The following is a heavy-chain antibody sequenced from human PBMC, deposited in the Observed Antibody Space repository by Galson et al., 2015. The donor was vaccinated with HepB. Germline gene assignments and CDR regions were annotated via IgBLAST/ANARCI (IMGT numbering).Heavy chain of an antibody. D-gene: IGHD1-1*01. CDR1: GYTFTSYA. CDR3: ARISDLERSYYYYGMDV. J-gene: IGHJ6*02. V-gene: IGHV1-3*01. Sequence: VKVSCKASGYTFTSYAMHWVRQAPGQRLEWMGWINAGNGNTKYSQKFQGRVTITRDTSASTAYMELSSLRSEDTAVYYCARISDLERSYYYYGMDVWGQGTTVTVSS. CDR2: INAGNGNT.